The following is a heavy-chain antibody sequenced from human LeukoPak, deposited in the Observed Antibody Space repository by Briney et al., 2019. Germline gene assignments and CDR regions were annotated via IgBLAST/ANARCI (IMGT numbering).Heavy chain of an antibody. D-gene: IGHD3-9*01. CDR3: ARGRNVLRYNYAFDI. CDR1: GGSFSGYY. V-gene: IGHV4-34*01. Sequence: ASETLSLTCAVYGGSFSGYYWSWLRQPPGKGLEWIGEINHSGSTNYNPFLKSQVTISVDTSKNQFSLKLSSVTAADTAVYYCARGRNVLRYNYAFDIWGQGTMVTVSS. CDR2: INHSGST. J-gene: IGHJ3*02.